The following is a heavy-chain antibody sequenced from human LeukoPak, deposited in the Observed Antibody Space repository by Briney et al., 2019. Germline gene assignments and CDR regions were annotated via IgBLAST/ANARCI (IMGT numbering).Heavy chain of an antibody. Sequence: PGGSLRLSCAASGFTFSSYAMHWVRQAPGQGLEWVAVISYDGSNKYYADSVKGRFTISRDNSKNTLYLQMNSLRAEDTAVYYCARVGPGSYTFGYWGQGTLVTVSS. CDR2: ISYDGSNK. D-gene: IGHD3-10*01. V-gene: IGHV3-30*04. J-gene: IGHJ4*02. CDR1: GFTFSSYA. CDR3: ARVGPGSYTFGY.